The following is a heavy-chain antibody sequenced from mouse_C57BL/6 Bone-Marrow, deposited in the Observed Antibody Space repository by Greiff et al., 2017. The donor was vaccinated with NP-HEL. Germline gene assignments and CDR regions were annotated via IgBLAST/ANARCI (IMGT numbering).Heavy chain of an antibody. CDR3: ARQGIIGYFDV. J-gene: IGHJ1*03. CDR2: IDPSDSYT. V-gene: IGHV1-59*01. CDR1: GYTFTSYW. Sequence: QVQLQQPGAELVRPGTSVKLSCKASGYTFTSYWMHWVKQRPGQGLEWIGVIDPSDSYTNYNQKFKGKATLTVDTSSSTAYMQLSSLTSEDSAVYYCARQGIIGYFDVWGTGTTVTVSS.